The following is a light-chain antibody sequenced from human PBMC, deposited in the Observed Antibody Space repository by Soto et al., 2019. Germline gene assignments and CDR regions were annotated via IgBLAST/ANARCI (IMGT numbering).Light chain of an antibody. Sequence: QSVLTQPASVSGSPGQSITISCTGTSSDVAVYNYVSWFQQHPGKAPKLIIFGVNNRPSGVSDRFSGSKSGNTASLTISGLRSEDEADYYCAAWDDSLLSVVFGGGT. CDR3: AAWDDSLLSVV. CDR1: SSDVAVYNY. J-gene: IGLJ2*01. CDR2: GVN. V-gene: IGLV2-14*01.